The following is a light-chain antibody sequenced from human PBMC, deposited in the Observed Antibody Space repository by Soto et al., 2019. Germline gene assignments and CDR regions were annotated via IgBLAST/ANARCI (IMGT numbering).Light chain of an antibody. Sequence: QSVLTQPPSVSGAQGQRVTISCTGTRFNIGATYDVHWYQQLPGTAPKLLIYVNTNRPSGVPDRFSGSKSVTSASLAITGLQPEDEADYYCQSYDSTLNAWVFGGGTKVTVL. CDR3: QSYDSTLNAWV. J-gene: IGLJ3*02. V-gene: IGLV1-40*01. CDR1: RFNIGATYD. CDR2: VNT.